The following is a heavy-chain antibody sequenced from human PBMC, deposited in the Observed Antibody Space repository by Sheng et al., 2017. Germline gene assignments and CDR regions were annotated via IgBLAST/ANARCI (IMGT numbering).Heavy chain of an antibody. CDR3: ARDLGGEYSQWELTGVIDY. CDR1: GYTFTSYG. CDR2: ISAYNGNT. V-gene: IGHV1-18*01. J-gene: IGHJ4*02. D-gene: IGHD1-26*01. Sequence: QVQLVQSGAEVKKPGASVKVSCKASGYTFTSYGISWVRQAPGQGLEWMGWISAYNGNTNYAQKLQGRVTMTTDTSTSTAYMELRSLRSDDTAVYYCARDLGGEYSQWELTGVIDYWGQGTLVTSPQ.